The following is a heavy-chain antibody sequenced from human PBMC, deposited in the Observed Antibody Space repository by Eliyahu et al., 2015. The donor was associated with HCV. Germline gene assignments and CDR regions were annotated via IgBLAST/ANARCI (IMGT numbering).Heavy chain of an antibody. CDR2: ISAYNGNT. D-gene: IGHD2-21*02. J-gene: IGHJ3*02. V-gene: IGHV1-18*04. Sequence: QVQLVQSGAEVKKPGASVKVSCKASGYTFTSYGISWVRQAPGQGLEWMGWISAYNGNTNYAQKLQGRVTMTTDTSTSTAYMELRSLRSDDTAVYYCARDTGRDRTLVTAIPFDIWGQGTMVTVSS. CDR1: GYTFTSYG. CDR3: ARDTGRDRTLVTAIPFDI.